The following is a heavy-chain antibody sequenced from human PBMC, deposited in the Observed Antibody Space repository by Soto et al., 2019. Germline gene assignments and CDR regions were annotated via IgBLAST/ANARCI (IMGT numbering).Heavy chain of an antibody. D-gene: IGHD4-17*01. CDR1: GFTFSSFS. V-gene: IGHV3-21*01. CDR3: SRSPDYGEDLGDFDF. J-gene: IGHJ4*02. Sequence: EVQLVESGGGLVKPGGSLRLSCAASGFTFSSFSMNWVRQAPGKGLEWVSSISSSSRYIYYADSVKGRFTISRDNAKNSLFLHMNTLKADDTAVYYGSRSPDYGEDLGDFDFWGQGTLVTVSS. CDR2: ISSSSRYI.